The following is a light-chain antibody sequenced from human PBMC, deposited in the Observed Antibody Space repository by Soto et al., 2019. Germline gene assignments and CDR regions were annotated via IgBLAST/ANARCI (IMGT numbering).Light chain of an antibody. CDR2: WAS. Sequence: DLLRTQSPDSLAVSLGEEATINCNSNLRIFYISNNKNYLAWYQQKPGQPPKLLIYWASTRASGVPDRFIGSGSGRDFTLTISSLQAEDVAVYYCQQYFSTRTFGQGTKVDIK. CDR1: LRIFYISNNKNY. V-gene: IGKV4-1*01. CDR3: QQYFSTRT. J-gene: IGKJ1*01.